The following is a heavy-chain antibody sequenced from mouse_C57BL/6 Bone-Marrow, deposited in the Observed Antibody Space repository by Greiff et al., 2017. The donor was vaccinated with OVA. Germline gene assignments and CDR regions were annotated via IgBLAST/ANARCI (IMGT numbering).Heavy chain of an antibody. CDR1: GYTFTSYW. CDR2: INPSNGGT. Sequence: QVQLQQPGTELVKPGASVTLSCKASGYTFTSYWMHWVKQRPGQGLEWIGNINPSNGGTNYNEKFKSKATLTVDKSSSTAYMQLSSLTSEDSAVYYCARNDGSSFHYFDYWGQGTTLTVSS. D-gene: IGHD1-1*01. CDR3: ARNDGSSFHYFDY. J-gene: IGHJ2*01. V-gene: IGHV1-53*01.